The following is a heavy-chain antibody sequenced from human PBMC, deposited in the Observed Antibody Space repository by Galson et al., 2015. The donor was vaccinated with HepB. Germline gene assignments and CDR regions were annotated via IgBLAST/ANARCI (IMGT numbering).Heavy chain of an antibody. J-gene: IGHJ4*02. Sequence: SVKVSCKASGYTFTTYGVNWVRQAPGQGLEWMGRISAYNGHTDYAQNFLGRVTMTTDTSTNTAYMGLRSLRSDDTAIYYCARGGVATIGGPTFDHWGQGTLVTVSS. CDR2: ISAYNGHT. V-gene: IGHV1-18*01. CDR3: ARGGVATIGGPTFDH. D-gene: IGHD5-24*01. CDR1: GYTFTTYG.